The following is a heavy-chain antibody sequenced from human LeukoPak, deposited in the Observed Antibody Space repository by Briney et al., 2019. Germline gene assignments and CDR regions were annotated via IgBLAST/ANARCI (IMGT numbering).Heavy chain of an antibody. V-gene: IGHV1-18*01. J-gene: IGHJ6*02. CDR3: AIYGHPEGVVVPAAMIGDYYYYGMDV. D-gene: IGHD2-2*01. Sequence: ASVKVSCKASGGTFSSYAISWVRQAPGQGLEWMGWISAYNGNANYAQKLQGRVTMTTDTSTSTAYMELRSLRSDDTAVYYCAIYGHPEGVVVPAAMIGDYYYYGMDVWGQGTTVTVSS. CDR2: ISAYNGNA. CDR1: GGTFSSYA.